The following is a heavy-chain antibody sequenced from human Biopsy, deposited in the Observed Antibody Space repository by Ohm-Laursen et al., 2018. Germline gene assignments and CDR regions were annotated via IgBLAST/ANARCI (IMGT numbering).Heavy chain of an antibody. CDR3: ARDRDRRGWFDP. D-gene: IGHD1-14*01. CDR2: IYTSGIT. J-gene: IGHJ5*02. V-gene: IGHV4-4*07. CDR1: GGLNSNYY. Sequence: PSETLSLTCSVSGGLNSNYYWSWIRQPAGKGLEWIGQIYTSGITNYNPSLKSRVTMSVDTSKNKFSLRVSSVTAADTAVYYCARDRDRRGWFDPWGQGTLVTVSS.